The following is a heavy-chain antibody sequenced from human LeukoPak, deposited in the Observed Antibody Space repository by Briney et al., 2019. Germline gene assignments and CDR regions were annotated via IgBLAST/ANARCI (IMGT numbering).Heavy chain of an antibody. J-gene: IGHJ3*02. CDR2: ISYDGSNK. V-gene: IGHV3-30*18. CDR3: VKDAWSRNGVYDPFDI. D-gene: IGHD2-8*01. CDR1: GFTFSSYW. Sequence: GGSLRLSCAASGFTFSSYWMNWARQAPGKGLEWVAVISYDGSNKYYADSVKGRFTISRDNSKSTLSLQMNSLRLEDTAVYYCVKDAWSRNGVYDPFDIWGQGTLVTVSS.